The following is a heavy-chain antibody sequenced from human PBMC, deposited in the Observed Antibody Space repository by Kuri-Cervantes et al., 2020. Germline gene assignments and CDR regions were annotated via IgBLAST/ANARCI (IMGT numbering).Heavy chain of an antibody. CDR3: ARGGMYYYGSGSSAGNWFDP. CDR1: GGSISSRGYY. CDR2: INHSGST. D-gene: IGHD3-10*01. Sequence: SEPLSLPCTVSGGSISSRGYYWSWIRQPPRKGLEWIGEINHSGSTNYNPSLKSRVTISVDTSKNQFSLKLSSVTAADTAVYYCARGGMYYYGSGSSAGNWFDPWGQGTLVTVSS. V-gene: IGHV4-39*07. J-gene: IGHJ5*02.